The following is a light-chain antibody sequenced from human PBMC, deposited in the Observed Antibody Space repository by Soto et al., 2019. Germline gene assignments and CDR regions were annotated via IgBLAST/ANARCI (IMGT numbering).Light chain of an antibody. CDR1: QSISTW. CDR2: GAS. CDR3: QHYDNYSKT. J-gene: IGKJ1*01. V-gene: IGKV1-5*01. Sequence: IQMTQSPSTLSASVGDRVTITCRASQSISTWLAWYQQKPGKAPKLLIYGASTLGSGVPSRFSGSGSGSEFTLTISSLHPDDFATYFCQHYDNYSKTFGQGTKV.